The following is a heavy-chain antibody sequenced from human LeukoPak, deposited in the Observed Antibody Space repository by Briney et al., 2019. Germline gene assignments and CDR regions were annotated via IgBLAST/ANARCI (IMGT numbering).Heavy chain of an antibody. J-gene: IGHJ6*03. Sequence: SETLSLTCTVSGGSISNYYWTWIRQPPGKGLEWIGYIYYSGSTNYNPSLKSRVTISLDTSKSQFSLNLTSVTAADTAVYYCARDLGYYMDVWGKGTTVTVSS. CDR1: GGSISNYY. CDR2: IYYSGST. V-gene: IGHV4-59*01. CDR3: ARDLGYYMDV.